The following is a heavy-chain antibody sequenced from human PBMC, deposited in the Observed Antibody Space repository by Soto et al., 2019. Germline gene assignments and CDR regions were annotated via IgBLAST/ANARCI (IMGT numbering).Heavy chain of an antibody. CDR1: GFTFSSYS. Sequence: EVQLVESGGGLVKPGGSLRLSCAASGFTFSSYSMNWVRQAPGKGLEWVSSISGSGSHIYYADSVRGRFAISRDNAENSLYLQMDSLRAEDTAVYYCARDPSDLWEQDQYFQYWGQGTLVTVSS. J-gene: IGHJ1*01. V-gene: IGHV3-21*01. CDR2: ISGSGSHI. CDR3: ARDPSDLWEQDQYFQY. D-gene: IGHD1-26*01.